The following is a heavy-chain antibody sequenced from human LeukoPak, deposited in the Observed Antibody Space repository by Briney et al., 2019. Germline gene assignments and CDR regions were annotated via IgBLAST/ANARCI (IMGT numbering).Heavy chain of an antibody. J-gene: IGHJ3*01. Sequence: VASVKVSCKASGHTFTSYAMNWVRQAPGQGLEWMGWINTNTGNPTYAQGFTGRFVFSLDTSVSTAHLQISSLKAEDTAVYYCARDHVKLGSSFHPFDAFDVWGQGTLVTVSS. D-gene: IGHD2-2*01. CDR1: GHTFTSYA. V-gene: IGHV7-4-1*02. CDR3: ARDHVKLGSSFHPFDAFDV. CDR2: INTNTGNP.